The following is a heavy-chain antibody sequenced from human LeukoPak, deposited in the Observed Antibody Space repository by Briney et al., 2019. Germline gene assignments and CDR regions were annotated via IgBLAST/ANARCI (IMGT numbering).Heavy chain of an antibody. J-gene: IGHJ5*02. V-gene: IGHV3-21*01. Sequence: GGSLRLSCAASGFTFSSYGMNWVRQAPGKGLEWVSTISNSGANTYYADSVKGRFTISRDNAKNSLYLQMNSLRDEDTAVYYCARDVMIGLSRWFDPWGQGTLVTVSS. CDR2: ISNSGANT. CDR3: ARDVMIGLSRWFDP. CDR1: GFTFSSYG. D-gene: IGHD3-16*01.